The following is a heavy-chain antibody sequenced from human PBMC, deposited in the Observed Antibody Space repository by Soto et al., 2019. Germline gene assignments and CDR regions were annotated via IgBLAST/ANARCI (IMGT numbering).Heavy chain of an antibody. J-gene: IGHJ5*02. CDR3: ARVPSP. V-gene: IGHV4-30-2*01. Sequence: QLQLQESRSGLVKPSQTLSLTCAVSGGSISSGGYSWSWIRQPPGKGLEWIGYIYHSGSIYYNPSLKSRVTISVDRSKNQFSLKLSSVTAADTAVYYCARVPSPWGQGTLVTVSS. CDR1: GGSISSGGYS. CDR2: IYHSGSI.